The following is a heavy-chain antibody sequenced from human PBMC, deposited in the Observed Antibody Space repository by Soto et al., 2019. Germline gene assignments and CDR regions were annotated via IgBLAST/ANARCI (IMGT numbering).Heavy chain of an antibody. V-gene: IGHV4-61*01. Sequence: QVQLQESGPGLVKPSETLSLTCTVSGGSVSSGSYYWSWIRQPPGKGLEWIGYIYYSGSTNYNPSLKSRVTISVDTSKNQFSLKLSSVTAADTAVYYCARDGGCSGGSCYKPYYDYGMDVWGQGTTVTVSS. CDR3: ARDGGCSGGSCYKPYYDYGMDV. D-gene: IGHD2-15*01. J-gene: IGHJ6*02. CDR1: GGSVSSGSYY. CDR2: IYYSGST.